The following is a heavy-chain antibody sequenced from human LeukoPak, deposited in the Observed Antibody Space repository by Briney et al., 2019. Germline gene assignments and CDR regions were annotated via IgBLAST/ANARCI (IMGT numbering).Heavy chain of an antibody. CDR1: GGAFSSYA. J-gene: IGHJ4*02. CDR3: ARAGSMTTLD. CDR2: IIPILGIA. V-gene: IGHV1-69*04. Sequence: SVKVSCKASGGAFSSYAISWVRQAPGQGLEWMGRIIPILGIANYAQKFQGRVTITADKSTSTAYMELSSLRSEDTAVYYCARAGSMTTLDWGQGTLVTVSS. D-gene: IGHD4-23*01.